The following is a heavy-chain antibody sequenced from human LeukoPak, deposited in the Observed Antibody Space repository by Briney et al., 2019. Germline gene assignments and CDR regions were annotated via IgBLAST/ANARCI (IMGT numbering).Heavy chain of an antibody. V-gene: IGHV7-4-1*02. CDR1: GYTFTSYA. CDR3: ARADSSSWYHAFSYYYYGMDV. J-gene: IGHJ6*02. Sequence: EASVNVSCKASGYTFTSYAMNWVRQAPGQGLEWMGWINTNTGNPTYAQGFTGRFVFSLDTSVSTAYLQISSLKAEDTAVYYCARADSSSWYHAFSYYYYGMDVWGQGTTVTVSS. D-gene: IGHD6-13*01. CDR2: INTNTGNP.